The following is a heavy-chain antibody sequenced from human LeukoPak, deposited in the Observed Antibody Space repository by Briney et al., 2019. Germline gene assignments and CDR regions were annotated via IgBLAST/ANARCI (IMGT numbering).Heavy chain of an antibody. V-gene: IGHV1-69*13. J-gene: IGHJ5*02. D-gene: IGHD5-18*01. Sequence: SVKVSCKASGYTFTGYYMHWVRQAPGQGLEWMGWIIPIFGTANYAQKFQGRVTITADESTSTAYMELSSLRSEDTAVYYCARGRVQLWSQNWFDPWGQGTLVTVSS. CDR3: ARGRVQLWSQNWFDP. CDR2: IIPIFGTA. CDR1: GYTFTGYY.